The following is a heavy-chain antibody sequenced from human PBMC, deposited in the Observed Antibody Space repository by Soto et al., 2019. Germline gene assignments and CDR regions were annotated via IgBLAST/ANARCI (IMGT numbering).Heavy chain of an antibody. D-gene: IGHD2-21*02. Sequence: QVQLVQSGAAVKKPGSSVKVSCKASGGTFSSYAISWVRQAPGQGLEWMGGIIPIFGTANYAQKFQGRVTITADESTSTAYMELSSLRSEDTAVYYCARWTCGGDCYSGAFDIWGQGTMVTVSS. CDR2: IIPIFGTA. CDR1: GGTFSSYA. J-gene: IGHJ3*02. CDR3: ARWTCGGDCYSGAFDI. V-gene: IGHV1-69*12.